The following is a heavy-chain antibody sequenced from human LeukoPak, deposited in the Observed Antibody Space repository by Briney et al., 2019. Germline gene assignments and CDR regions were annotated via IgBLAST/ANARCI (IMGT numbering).Heavy chain of an antibody. CDR1: GGSISSYY. CDR2: IYYSGST. Sequence: SETLSLTCTVSGGSISSYYWSWIRQPPGKGLEWIGYIYYSGSTNYNPSLKSRVTISVDTSKSQFSLKLSSVTAADTAVYYCARDTGYYPHWYFDLWGRGTLVTVSS. CDR3: ARDTGYYPHWYFDL. J-gene: IGHJ2*01. D-gene: IGHD3-22*01. V-gene: IGHV4-59*01.